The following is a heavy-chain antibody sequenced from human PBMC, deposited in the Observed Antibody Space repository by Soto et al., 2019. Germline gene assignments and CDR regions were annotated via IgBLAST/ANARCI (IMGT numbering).Heavy chain of an antibody. V-gene: IGHV1-69*12. CDR2: IIPIFGTA. CDR3: ARLMGSGGSSSGFDY. D-gene: IGHD6-6*01. J-gene: IGHJ4*02. CDR1: GGTFSSYA. Sequence: QVQLVQSGAEVKKPGSSVKVSCKASGGTFSSYAISWVRQAPGQGLEWMGGIIPIFGTANYAQKFQGRVTITAAETTSTAYMEMSSLRSEDTAVYYCARLMGSGGSSSGFDYWGQGTLVTVSS.